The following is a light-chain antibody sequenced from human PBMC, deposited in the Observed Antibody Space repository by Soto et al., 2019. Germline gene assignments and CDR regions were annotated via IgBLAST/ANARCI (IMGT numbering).Light chain of an antibody. CDR1: QSISSN. CDR2: RTS. V-gene: IGKV3-15*01. Sequence: EIVMTQSPATLSVSPGERATLSCRASQSISSNLAWYQQKPGQAPRLLMFRTSSRATGFPARFSGSGSGTEFNLTISGLQPEDFATYYCQQSYSTPPWTFGQGTKVDIK. CDR3: QQSYSTPPWT. J-gene: IGKJ1*01.